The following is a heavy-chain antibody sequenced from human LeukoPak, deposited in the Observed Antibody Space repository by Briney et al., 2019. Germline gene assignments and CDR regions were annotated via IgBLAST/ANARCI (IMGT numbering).Heavy chain of an antibody. D-gene: IGHD3-16*01. J-gene: IGHJ4*02. CDR3: ARKGLGGELGGFDC. CDR2: INRNGGTT. Sequence: GGSLRLSCAGSGFTFDDYGMSWVRQAPGKGRQWVSGINRNGGTTGYADSVRGRFTISRDNAKNSLYLQMNSLRAEDTALYHCARKGLGGELGGFDCWGQGTLVTVSS. V-gene: IGHV3-20*01. CDR1: GFTFDDYG.